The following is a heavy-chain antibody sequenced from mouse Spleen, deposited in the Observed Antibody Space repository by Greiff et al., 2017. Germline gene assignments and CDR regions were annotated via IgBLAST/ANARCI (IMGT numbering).Heavy chain of an antibody. Sequence: VQLQQSGAELARPGASVKLSCKASGYTFTSYWMQWVKQRPGQGLEWIGAIYPGDGDTRYTQKFKGKATLTADKSSSTAYMQLSSLASEDSAVYYCARRDGYALFDYWGQGTTLTVSS. V-gene: IGHV1-87*01. J-gene: IGHJ2*01. CDR3: ARRDGYALFDY. D-gene: IGHD1-2*01. CDR2: IYPGDGDT. CDR1: GYTFTSYW.